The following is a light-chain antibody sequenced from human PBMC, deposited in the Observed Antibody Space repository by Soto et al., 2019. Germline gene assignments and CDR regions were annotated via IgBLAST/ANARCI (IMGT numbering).Light chain of an antibody. Sequence: EVVLTQSPGTLSLSPGERATLSCRASQSVTSSSLAWYQQKPGQAPRLLIYGASSRATGIPDRFSGSGSGTDFTLTISRLEPEDSATYYCLQDINYPWTFGQGTKVDIK. CDR1: QSVTSSS. CDR3: LQDINYPWT. V-gene: IGKV3-20*01. J-gene: IGKJ1*01. CDR2: GAS.